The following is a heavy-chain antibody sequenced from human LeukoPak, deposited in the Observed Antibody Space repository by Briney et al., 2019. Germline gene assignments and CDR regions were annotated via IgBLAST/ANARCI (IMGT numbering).Heavy chain of an antibody. J-gene: IGHJ6*02. CDR3: ATTICTSCYTPYYYYGMDV. D-gene: IGHD2-2*02. CDR1: GYTLTELS. V-gene: IGHV1-24*01. Sequence: ASVKVSCKASGYTLTELSMHWVRQAPGKGLEWMGGFDPEDGETIYAQKFQGRVTMTEDTSTDTAYMELSSLRSEDTAVYYCATTICTSCYTPYYYYGMDVWGQGTTVTVSS. CDR2: FDPEDGET.